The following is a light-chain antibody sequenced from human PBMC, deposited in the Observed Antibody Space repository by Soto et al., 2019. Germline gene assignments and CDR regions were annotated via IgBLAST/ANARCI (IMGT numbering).Light chain of an antibody. CDR2: EVN. V-gene: IGLV2-8*01. Sequence: QSALTQPPSASGSPGQSVTISCTGTSSDIGGYNFVSWYQQHPGKATKLIIYEVNKRPSGVPDRFSGSKSGNTASLTVSGLQADDEGDYYCSSYAGTNNLGVCGGGTKLTVL. J-gene: IGLJ3*02. CDR1: SSDIGGYNF. CDR3: SSYAGTNNLGV.